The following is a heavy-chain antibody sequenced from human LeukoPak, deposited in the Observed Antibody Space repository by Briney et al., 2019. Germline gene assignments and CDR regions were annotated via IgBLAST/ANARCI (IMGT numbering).Heavy chain of an antibody. CDR1: GFTFSSYA. D-gene: IGHD5-18*01. Sequence: PGGSLRLSCAASGFTFSSYAMSWVRLGPGKGLEWVSGISGSGGATYYADSVKGRFTISRDNSKNTLYLQMNSMRAEDTAVYYCARDGYSYGPLGTRGLDYWGQGTLVTVSS. CDR3: ARDGYSYGPLGTRGLDY. J-gene: IGHJ4*02. CDR2: ISGSGGAT. V-gene: IGHV3-23*01.